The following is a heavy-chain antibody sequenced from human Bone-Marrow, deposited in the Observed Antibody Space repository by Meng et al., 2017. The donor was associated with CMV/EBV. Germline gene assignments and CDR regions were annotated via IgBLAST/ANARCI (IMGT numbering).Heavy chain of an antibody. CDR2: IKSKTDGGTT. D-gene: IGHD4-11*01. CDR1: GFTFSKAW. Sequence: GESLKISCAASGFTFSKAWMSWVRQAPGKGLEWVGRIKSKTDGGTTDHAAPVKGRFTISRDDSKNTVYLQMNSLKTEGTALYYCNTWSESNSKDWGQGTLVTVSS. V-gene: IGHV3-15*05. J-gene: IGHJ4*02. CDR3: NTWSESNSKD.